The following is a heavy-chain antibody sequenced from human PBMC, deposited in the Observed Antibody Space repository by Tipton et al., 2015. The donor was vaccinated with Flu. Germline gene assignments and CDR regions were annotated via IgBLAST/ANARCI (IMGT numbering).Heavy chain of an antibody. V-gene: IGHV1-46*01. CDR1: GYTFTSYY. Sequence: QSGPEVKKPGASVKVSCKASGYTFTSYYMHWVRQAPGQWLEWMGIINPSGGSTSYAQKFQGRVTMTRDTSTSTVYMELSSLRSEDTAVYYCARPIGLWLNGRSVGFDAFDFWGQGTMVTVSS. J-gene: IGHJ3*01. D-gene: IGHD5-18*01. CDR3: ARPIGLWLNGRSVGFDAFDF. CDR2: INPSGGST.